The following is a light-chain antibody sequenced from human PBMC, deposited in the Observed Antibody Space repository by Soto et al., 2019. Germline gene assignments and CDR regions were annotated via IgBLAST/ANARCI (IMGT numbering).Light chain of an antibody. J-gene: IGKJ1*01. CDR1: QSISSW. V-gene: IGKV1-5*01. CDR2: DAS. CDR3: QQSYNTPLT. Sequence: DIQMTQSPSTLSASVGYRFTITCRTSQSISSWLAWYQQKPGKVPKLLIYDASSLESGVPSRFSGSGSGTEFTLTISSLQPDDFATYYCQQSYNTPLTFGQGTKVDI.